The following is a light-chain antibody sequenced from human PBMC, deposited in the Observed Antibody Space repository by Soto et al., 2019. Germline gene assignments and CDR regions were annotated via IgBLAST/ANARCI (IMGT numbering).Light chain of an antibody. Sequence: EIVMTQSPATLSVSPGERATLSCRASQSVTNNLAWYQQKPGQPPRLLIYGASSRATGIPARFSGSGSGTEFTLTISSLQSEDFAVYYCQQHNNWPSTFGQETKVDFK. CDR1: QSVTNN. J-gene: IGKJ1*01. CDR2: GAS. V-gene: IGKV3-15*01. CDR3: QQHNNWPST.